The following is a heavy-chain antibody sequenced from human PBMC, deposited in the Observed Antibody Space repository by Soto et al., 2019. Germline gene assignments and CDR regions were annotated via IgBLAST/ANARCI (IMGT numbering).Heavy chain of an antibody. D-gene: IGHD3-10*01. CDR1: GGTFSSYT. CDR2: IIPILGIA. Sequence: QVQLVQSGAEVKKPGSSVKVSCKASGGTFSSYTISWVRQAPGQGLEWMGRIIPILGIANYAQKFQGRVTITADKSTSTAYMELSSLRSEDTAVYYCARAYYGSGSYYYWGQGTLVTVSS. V-gene: IGHV1-69*02. J-gene: IGHJ4*02. CDR3: ARAYYGSGSYYY.